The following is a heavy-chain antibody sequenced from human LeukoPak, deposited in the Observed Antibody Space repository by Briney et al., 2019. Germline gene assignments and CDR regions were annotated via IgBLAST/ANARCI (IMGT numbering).Heavy chain of an antibody. CDR2: INAGNGNT. D-gene: IGHD3-22*01. Sequence: GASVKVSCKASGYTFTGYAMHWVRQAPGQRLEWMGWINAGNGNTKYSQKFQGRVTITRDTSASTAYMELSSLRSEDTAVYYCARDYYYDSTAAPSDYWGQGTLVTVSS. CDR3: ARDYYYDSTAAPSDY. CDR1: GYTFTGYA. J-gene: IGHJ4*02. V-gene: IGHV1-3*01.